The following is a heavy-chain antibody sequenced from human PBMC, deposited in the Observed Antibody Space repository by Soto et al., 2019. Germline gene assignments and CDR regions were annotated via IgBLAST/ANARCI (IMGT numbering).Heavy chain of an antibody. CDR1: GFTFSNYW. D-gene: IGHD3-9*01. J-gene: IGHJ4*02. Sequence: GGSLRLSCAASGFTFSNYWMHWVRQGPGKGLVWVSRIKTDGSRTSYADSVKGRFTISRDNAKNTLYLQMNSLRAEDTAVYYCAKAHDILTGYYILHYFDYWGQGTLVTVSS. CDR3: AKAHDILTGYYILHYFDY. CDR2: IKTDGSRT. V-gene: IGHV3-74*01.